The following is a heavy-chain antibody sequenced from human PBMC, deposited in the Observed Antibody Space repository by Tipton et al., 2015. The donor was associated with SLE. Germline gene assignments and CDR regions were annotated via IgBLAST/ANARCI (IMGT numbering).Heavy chain of an antibody. CDR2: INEDGSQT. Sequence: LRLSCAASGFTFSTYSMGWVRQAPGKGLECLANINEDGSQTFHVDSVKGRFTISRDNAKNSLYLQINSLRAEDTGVYYCTRAVPGYFDYWGQGMLVTVSS. CDR3: TRAVPGYFDY. V-gene: IGHV3-7*01. CDR1: GFTFSTYS. J-gene: IGHJ4*02.